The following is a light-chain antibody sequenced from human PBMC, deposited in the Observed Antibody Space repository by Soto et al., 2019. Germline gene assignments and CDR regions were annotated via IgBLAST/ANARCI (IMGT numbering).Light chain of an antibody. CDR3: AAWDDSLSGVV. CDR1: SSNIGGNY. J-gene: IGLJ2*01. V-gene: IGLV1-47*01. CDR2: KNS. Sequence: QPVLTQPPSASGTPGQRVTISCSGSSSNIGGNYVYWYQQLPGTAPKLLIYKNSQRPSGVLDRFSGSKSGTSASLAISGLRSDDEADYYCAAWDDSLSGVVFGGGTKLTVL.